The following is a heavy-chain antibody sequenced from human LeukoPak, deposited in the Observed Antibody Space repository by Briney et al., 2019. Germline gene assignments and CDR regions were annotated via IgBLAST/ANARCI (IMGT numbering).Heavy chain of an antibody. Sequence: ASVKVSCKASGYTFTGYYMHWVRQAPGQGLEWMGWINPNSGGTNYAQKFQGRVTMTRDTSISTAYMELSRLRSDDTAVYYCARPGIAVSYYYMDVWGKGTTVTVSS. CDR2: INPNSGGT. D-gene: IGHD6-13*01. CDR1: GYTFTGYY. CDR3: ARPGIAVSYYYMDV. J-gene: IGHJ6*03. V-gene: IGHV1-2*02.